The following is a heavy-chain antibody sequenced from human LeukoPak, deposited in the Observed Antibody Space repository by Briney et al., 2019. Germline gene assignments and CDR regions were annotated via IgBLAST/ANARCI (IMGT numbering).Heavy chain of an antibody. CDR2: INHSGST. CDR1: GGSFSGYY. Sequence: SETLSLTCAVSGGSFSGYYWSWLRQPPGKGLEWIGEINHSGSTYQNPSLKSRVTISLDTTKNQFSLKLSSVTAADTAVYYCARLRRVGATPFDYWGQGTLVTVSS. V-gene: IGHV4-34*01. J-gene: IGHJ4*02. D-gene: IGHD1-26*01. CDR3: ARLRRVGATPFDY.